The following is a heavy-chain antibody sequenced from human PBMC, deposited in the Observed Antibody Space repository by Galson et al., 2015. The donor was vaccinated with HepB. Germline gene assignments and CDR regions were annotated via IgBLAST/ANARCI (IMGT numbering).Heavy chain of an antibody. J-gene: IGHJ4*02. CDR1: GVTLSNYG. Sequence: SLRLSCAASGVTLSNYGMHWVRQAPGKGLEWVAVVSYDGGTKYYADSVKGRFTISKDKSRNTVYLQMDTLRPGDTAVYFCAREGDTYRSGRYGSWGQGTLVTVSS. D-gene: IGHD6-13*01. V-gene: IGHV3-30*03. CDR3: AREGDTYRSGRYGS. CDR2: VSYDGGTK.